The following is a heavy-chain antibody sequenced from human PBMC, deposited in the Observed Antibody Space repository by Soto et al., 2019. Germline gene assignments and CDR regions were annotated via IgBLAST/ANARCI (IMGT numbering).Heavy chain of an antibody. CDR3: AREGFSGYEALDY. V-gene: IGHV4-59*01. CDR2: IAYTGIT. D-gene: IGHD5-12*01. Sequence: QVHLQESGPGLLKPSETLSLTCGVSGGPIRSYYLSWVRQAPGKGLELIAYIAYTGITGYNPALRSRVTIAGDTSQNLCSLKMTSGTAADTAVYYGAREGFSGYEALDYWGQGILVTVSS. J-gene: IGHJ4*02. CDR1: GGPIRSYY.